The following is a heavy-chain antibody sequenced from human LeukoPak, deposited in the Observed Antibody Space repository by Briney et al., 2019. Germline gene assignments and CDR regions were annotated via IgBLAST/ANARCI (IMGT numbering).Heavy chain of an antibody. CDR1: GDSISSSTYY. Sequence: SETLPLTCTVSGDSISSSTYYWGWIRQPPGKGLEWIASIYNGGSTYYSPSLKSRVAISVDTSKNQLSLKLSSVTAADTALYYCARHYDTSRYYNSFDYWGQGTLVTVSS. J-gene: IGHJ4*02. D-gene: IGHD3-22*01. CDR2: IYNGGST. V-gene: IGHV4-39*01. CDR3: ARHYDTSRYYNSFDY.